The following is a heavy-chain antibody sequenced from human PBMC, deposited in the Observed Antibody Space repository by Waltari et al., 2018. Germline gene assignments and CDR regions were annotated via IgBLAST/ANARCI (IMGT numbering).Heavy chain of an antibody. CDR3: ARGETYYYDSSGYSPDAFDI. Sequence: EVQLVESGGGLVKPGGSLRPSCPASGFTFSSYSLNWLRQAPGTGLEWVSSISSSSSYIYYADSVKGRFTISRDNAKNSLYLQMNSLRAEDTAVYYCARGETYYYDSSGYSPDAFDIWGQGTMVTVSS. CDR2: ISSSSSYI. J-gene: IGHJ3*02. CDR1: GFTFSSYS. V-gene: IGHV3-21*01. D-gene: IGHD3-22*01.